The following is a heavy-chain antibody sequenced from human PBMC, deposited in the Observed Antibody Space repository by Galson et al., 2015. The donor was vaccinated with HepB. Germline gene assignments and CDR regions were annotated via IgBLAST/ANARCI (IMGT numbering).Heavy chain of an antibody. Sequence: CAISGDSVSSNSAAWNWIRQSPSRGLEWLGRTYYRSKWYNDYAVSVKSRITTNPDTSKNQFSLQLNSVTPEDTAVYYCARSPAITIFGVVIPTEYYFDYWGQGTLVTVSS. D-gene: IGHD3-3*01. CDR1: GDSVSSNSAA. CDR2: TYYRSKWYN. J-gene: IGHJ4*02. CDR3: ARSPAITIFGVVIPTEYYFDY. V-gene: IGHV6-1*01.